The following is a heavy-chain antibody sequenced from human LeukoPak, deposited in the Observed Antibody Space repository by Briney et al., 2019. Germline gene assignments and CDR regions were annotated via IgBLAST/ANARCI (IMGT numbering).Heavy chain of an antibody. V-gene: IGHV4-4*07. CDR1: GGSISTYY. J-gene: IGHJ5*02. CDR3: ARGVTRTSRSYLYGWFDP. D-gene: IGHD1-26*01. Sequence: PSETLSLTCTVSGGSISTYYWSWIRLPAGKELEWIGRIFSSGSTNYNPSLKSRVSMSVDTSKNQFSLKLSSVTAADTAVYYCARGVTRTSRSYLYGWFDPWGQGTLVTVSS. CDR2: IFSSGST.